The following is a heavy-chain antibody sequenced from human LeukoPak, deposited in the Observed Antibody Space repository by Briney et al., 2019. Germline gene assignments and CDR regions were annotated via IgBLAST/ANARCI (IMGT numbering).Heavy chain of an antibody. D-gene: IGHD3-10*01. CDR2: ISYDGRVK. CDR1: GFTFSSYG. J-gene: IGHJ5*01. CDR3: AKESGITMVRGVTNNWFDS. V-gene: IGHV3-30*18. Sequence: GGSLRLSCASSGFTFSSYGIHWVRQAPGKGLEGISVISYDGRVKYYADSVKGRFTVSRDNSKNTLYLQMNSLRPEDTAVYYCAKESGITMVRGVTNNWFDSWGQGTLVTVSS.